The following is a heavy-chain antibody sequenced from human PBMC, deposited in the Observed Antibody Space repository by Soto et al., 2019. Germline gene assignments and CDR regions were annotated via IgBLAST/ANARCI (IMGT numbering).Heavy chain of an antibody. J-gene: IGHJ6*03. CDR1: GGSISSYY. CDR2: IYYSGST. V-gene: IGHV4-59*08. Sequence: SETLSLTCTVSGGSISSYYWSWIRQPPGKGLEWIGYIYYSGSTNYNPSLKSRVTISVDTSKNQFSLKLSSVTAADTAVYYCARRVFGANYYYYYMDVWGKGTTVTAP. CDR3: ARRVFGANYYYYYMDV. D-gene: IGHD3-3*01.